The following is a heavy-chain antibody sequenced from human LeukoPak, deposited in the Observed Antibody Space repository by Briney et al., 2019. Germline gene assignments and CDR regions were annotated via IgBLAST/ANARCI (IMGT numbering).Heavy chain of an antibody. Sequence: GGSLRLSCAAAGFSFISYAMHWVRQAPGKGLEWVAVISYDGSNKYYADSVKGRFTISRDNSKNTLYLQMNSLRAEDTAVYYCARDRDSSGYPYYFDYWGQGTLVTVSS. D-gene: IGHD3-22*01. V-gene: IGHV3-30-3*01. J-gene: IGHJ4*02. CDR3: ARDRDSSGYPYYFDY. CDR1: GFSFISYA. CDR2: ISYDGSNK.